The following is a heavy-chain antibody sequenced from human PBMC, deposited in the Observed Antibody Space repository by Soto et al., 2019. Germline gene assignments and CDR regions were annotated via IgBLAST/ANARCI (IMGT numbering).Heavy chain of an antibody. CDR2: MFYSGNT. V-gene: IGHV4-59*01. CDR1: GGSISDYY. CDR3: ATGFAMDV. Sequence: RSLTCTVSGGSISDYYWSWIRQPPGKGLEWIAYMFYSGNTNYNPSLKSRVAMSVDTSKNQFSLRLSSVTAADTAVYYCATGFAMDVWGQGTTVTVSS. D-gene: IGHD3-10*01. J-gene: IGHJ6*02.